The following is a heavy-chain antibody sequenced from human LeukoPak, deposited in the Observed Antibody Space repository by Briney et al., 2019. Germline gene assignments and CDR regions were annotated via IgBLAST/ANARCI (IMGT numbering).Heavy chain of an antibody. CDR3: AGMVRGVADY. Sequence: SGGSLRLSCAASGFTFSSYSMNWVRQAPGKGLEWVSYISSSSSTIYYADSVKGRLTISRDNAKNSLYLQMNSLRAEDTAVYSCAGMVRGVADYWGQGTLVTVSS. J-gene: IGHJ4*02. D-gene: IGHD3-10*01. CDR2: ISSSSSTI. V-gene: IGHV3-48*01. CDR1: GFTFSSYS.